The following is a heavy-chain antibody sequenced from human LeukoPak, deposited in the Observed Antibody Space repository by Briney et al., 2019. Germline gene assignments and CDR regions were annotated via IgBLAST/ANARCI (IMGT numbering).Heavy chain of an antibody. D-gene: IGHD2-8*01. V-gene: IGHV3-30*02. CDR3: SKDPLGVCTRATCRYLAF. J-gene: IGHJ4*02. Sequence: PGGSLRLSCAASGFTFSNYGMHWVRQAPGKGLEWVAFIWYDGSNRYYADSVKGRFTISRDNSENTLFLQMSSLRTADPAVYYFSKDPLGVCTRATCRYLAFWGQGTLVTVPS. CDR2: IWYDGSNR. CDR1: GFTFSNYG.